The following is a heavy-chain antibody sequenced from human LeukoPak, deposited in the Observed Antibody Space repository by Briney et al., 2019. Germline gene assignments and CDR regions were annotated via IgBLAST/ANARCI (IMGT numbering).Heavy chain of an antibody. J-gene: IGHJ5*02. CDR2: INHSGST. D-gene: IGHD2-2*01. V-gene: IGHV4-34*01. CDR3: ASGDLGYCSSTSCPSPYNWFDP. CDR1: GGSFSGYY. Sequence: SETLSLTCAVYGGSFSGYYWSWIRQPPGKGLEWIGEINHSGSTNYNPSFKSRVTISVDTSKSQFSLKLSSVTAADTAVYYCASGDLGYCSSTSCPSPYNWFDPWGQGTLVTVSS.